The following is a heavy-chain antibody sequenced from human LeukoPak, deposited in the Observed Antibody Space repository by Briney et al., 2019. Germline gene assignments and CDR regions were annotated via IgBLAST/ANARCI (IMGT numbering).Heavy chain of an antibody. V-gene: IGHV3-9*01. CDR3: AKSSNYYDSSGYLDY. CDR1: GFTFDDYA. J-gene: IGHJ4*02. D-gene: IGHD3-22*01. Sequence: PGGSLRLSCAASGFTFDDYAMHWVRQAPGKGLEWVSGISWNSGSIGYADSVKGRFTIPRDNAKNSLYLQMNSLRAEDTALYYCAKSSNYYDSSGYLDYWGQGTLVTVSS. CDR2: ISWNSGSI.